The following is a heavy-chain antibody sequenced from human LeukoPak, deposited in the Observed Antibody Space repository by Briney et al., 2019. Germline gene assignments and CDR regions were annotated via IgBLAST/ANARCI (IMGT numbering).Heavy chain of an antibody. CDR2: INPSGGST. V-gene: IGHV1-46*01. CDR3: AGSSSWYGAFDI. Sequence: ASVKVSCKASGYTFTSYYMHWVRQAPGQGLEWMGIINPSGGSTSYAQKFRGRVTMTRDMSTSTVYMELSSLRSEDTAVYYCAGSSSWYGAFDIWGQGTMVTVSS. CDR1: GYTFTSYY. J-gene: IGHJ3*02. D-gene: IGHD6-13*01.